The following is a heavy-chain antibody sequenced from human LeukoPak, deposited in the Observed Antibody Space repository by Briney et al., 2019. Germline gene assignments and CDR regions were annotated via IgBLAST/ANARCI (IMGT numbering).Heavy chain of an antibody. CDR3: ARGPGYSSGLFDP. CDR1: GGSFGGYS. Sequence: SETLSLTCAVYGGSFGGYSWAGIPHPPGKGWGWIGEINHSGSTNYNPSLKSRVTISVDTSKNQFSLKLSSVTAADTAVYYCARGPGYSSGLFDPWGQGTLVTVSS. V-gene: IGHV4-34*01. CDR2: INHSGST. J-gene: IGHJ5*02. D-gene: IGHD6-19*01.